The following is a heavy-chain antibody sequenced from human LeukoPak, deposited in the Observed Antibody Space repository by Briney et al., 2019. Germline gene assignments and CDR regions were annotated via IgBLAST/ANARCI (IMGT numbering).Heavy chain of an antibody. J-gene: IGHJ4*02. CDR3: ATTNDGGGYQWGDFFDF. Sequence: SVKVSCKASGGASNSHAISWVRQAPGQGLEWMGRIIPNLGTTNRAQNFQDRVTLTADKSTNTAYMGLTSLTSDDTAVYYCATTNDGGGYQWGDFFDFWGQGTLVTVSS. CDR2: IIPNLGTT. V-gene: IGHV1-69*04. CDR1: GGASNSHA. D-gene: IGHD3-22*01.